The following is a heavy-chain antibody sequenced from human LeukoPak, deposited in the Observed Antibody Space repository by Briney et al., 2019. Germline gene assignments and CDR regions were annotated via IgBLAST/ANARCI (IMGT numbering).Heavy chain of an antibody. CDR2: ISYDGSNK. J-gene: IGHJ4*02. Sequence: GGSLRLSCAASGFTFSSYAMHWVRQAPGKGLEWVAVISYDGSNKYYADSVKGRFTISRDNSKNTLYLQMNSLRAEDTAVYYCARDYRFVYYYDSSGYPDYWGQGTLVTVSP. CDR3: ARDYRFVYYYDSSGYPDY. V-gene: IGHV3-30-3*01. D-gene: IGHD3-22*01. CDR1: GFTFSSYA.